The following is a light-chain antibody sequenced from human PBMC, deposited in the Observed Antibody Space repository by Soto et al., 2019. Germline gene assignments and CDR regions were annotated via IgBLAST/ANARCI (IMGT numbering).Light chain of an antibody. Sequence: QSVLTQPPSASGTPGQRVTISYSGSSSNIGSNTVNWYQQLPGTAPKLLIYSNNQRPSGVPDRFSGSKSGTSASLAISGLQSEDEADYYCAAWDDSLKAVFGTGTKLTVL. CDR2: SNN. CDR3: AAWDDSLKAV. CDR1: SSNIGSNT. J-gene: IGLJ1*01. V-gene: IGLV1-44*01.